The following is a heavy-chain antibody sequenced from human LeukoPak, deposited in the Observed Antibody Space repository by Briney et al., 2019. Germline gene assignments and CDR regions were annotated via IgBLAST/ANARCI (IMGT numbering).Heavy chain of an antibody. Sequence: ASVKVSCKASGYTFTSYDINWVRQATGQGLEWMGWISAYNGNTNYAQKLQGRVTMTTDTSTSTAYMELRSLRSDDTAVYYCARVINPPQGYYYDSSGYPGDWFDPWGQGTLVTVSS. D-gene: IGHD3-22*01. CDR1: GYTFTSYD. CDR3: ARVINPPQGYYYDSSGYPGDWFDP. V-gene: IGHV1-18*01. CDR2: ISAYNGNT. J-gene: IGHJ5*02.